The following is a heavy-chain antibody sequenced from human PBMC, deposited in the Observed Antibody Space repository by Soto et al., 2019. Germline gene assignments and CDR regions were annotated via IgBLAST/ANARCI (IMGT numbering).Heavy chain of an antibody. J-gene: IGHJ4*02. CDR3: ASTAWGYCTNGVCSYFDY. D-gene: IGHD2-8*01. V-gene: IGHV4-34*01. Sequence: SETLSLTCAVYGGSFSGYYWSWIRQPPGKGLEWIGEINHSGSTNYNPSLKSRVTISVDTSKNQFSLKLSSVTAADTAVYYCASTAWGYCTNGVCSYFDYWGQGTLVTVSS. CDR1: GGSFSGYY. CDR2: INHSGST.